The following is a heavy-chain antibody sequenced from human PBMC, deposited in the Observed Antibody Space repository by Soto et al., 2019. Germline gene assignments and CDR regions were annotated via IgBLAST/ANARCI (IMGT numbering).Heavy chain of an antibody. CDR2: ISTDGREK. Sequence: EVQLVESGGGLVQPGGSLRLSCAASGFSFSTYYMYWVRQAPGKGLEWVSRISTDGREKIYPESVRGRFTVSRDNIKNTLSLQMNSLGTEDTAVYYCGRDNWSQVDNWGQGTLVTVSS. J-gene: IGHJ4*02. CDR3: GRDNWSQVDN. CDR1: GFSFSTYY. V-gene: IGHV3-74*01.